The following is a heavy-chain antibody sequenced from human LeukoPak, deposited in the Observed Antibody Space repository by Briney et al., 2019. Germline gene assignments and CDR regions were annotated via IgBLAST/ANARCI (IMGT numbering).Heavy chain of an antibody. CDR1: GGSISSYY. D-gene: IGHD6-19*01. CDR3: AIVSRRYSSGWYPLYYFDY. CDR2: IYYSGST. J-gene: IGHJ4*02. Sequence: PSETLSLTCTVSGGSISSYYWSWIRQPPGKGLEWIGYIYYSGSTNYNPSLKSRVTISVDTSKNQFSLKLSSVTAADTAVYYCAIVSRRYSSGWYPLYYFDYWGQGTLVTVSS. V-gene: IGHV4-59*01.